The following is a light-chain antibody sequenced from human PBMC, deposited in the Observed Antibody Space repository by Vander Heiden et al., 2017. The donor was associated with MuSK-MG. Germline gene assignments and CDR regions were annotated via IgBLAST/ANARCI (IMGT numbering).Light chain of an antibody. CDR3: QQRRNWPLT. V-gene: IGKV3-11*01. CDR1: PSVSSY. J-gene: IGKJ4*01. Sequence: EIVLTQSPATLSLSPGERATLSCRASPSVSSYVAWYKQKPGQAPRLLIYDASNRATGIPARFSGSGSGTDFTLTISSLEPEDFAVYYCQQRRNWPLTFGGGTKVEIK. CDR2: DAS.